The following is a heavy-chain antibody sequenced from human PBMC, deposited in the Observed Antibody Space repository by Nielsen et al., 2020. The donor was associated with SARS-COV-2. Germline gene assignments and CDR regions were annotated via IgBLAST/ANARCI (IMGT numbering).Heavy chain of an antibody. CDR1: AFTFDDYA. Sequence: GGSLRLSCAASAFTFDDYAMHWVRHVLGNCLDWVSGDSWNSAYMAYADSVKGRFTISRDNAKNSLYLQMHSLRVDDTAVYYCARGSSSRAFDMWVPGTTVTVSS. D-gene: IGHD2-2*01. V-gene: IGHV3-9*01. J-gene: IGHJ3*02. CDR3: ARGSSSRAFDM. CDR2: DSWNSAYM.